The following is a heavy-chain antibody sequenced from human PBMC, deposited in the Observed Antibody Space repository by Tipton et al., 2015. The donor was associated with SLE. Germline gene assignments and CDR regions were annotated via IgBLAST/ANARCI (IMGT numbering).Heavy chain of an antibody. CDR3: ASIYGDYNY. D-gene: IGHD4-17*01. CDR1: GGSISSYY. J-gene: IGHJ4*02. V-gene: IGHV4-59*12. Sequence: TLSLTCTVSGGSISSYYWSWIRQPPGKGLGWIGEIYHGGSTNYNSSLKSRVTISLDESKNQFSLKLTSMTAADTAVYYCASIYGDYNYWGQGTLVTVSS. CDR2: IYHGGST.